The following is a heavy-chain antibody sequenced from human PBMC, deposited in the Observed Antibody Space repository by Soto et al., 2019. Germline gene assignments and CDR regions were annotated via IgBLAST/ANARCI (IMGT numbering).Heavy chain of an antibody. Sequence: TLSLTCSVSGGSIRSYYWSWIRQPPGKGLEWIGYIYSSGTTNYDPSLQSRVTISGDTSKKQISLNLRSVTAADTAVYYCARGPTVTNYYYGMDVWGQGTTVTVSS. CDR3: ARGPTVTNYYYGMDV. V-gene: IGHV4-59*01. CDR2: IYSSGTT. J-gene: IGHJ6*02. CDR1: GGSIRSYY. D-gene: IGHD4-4*01.